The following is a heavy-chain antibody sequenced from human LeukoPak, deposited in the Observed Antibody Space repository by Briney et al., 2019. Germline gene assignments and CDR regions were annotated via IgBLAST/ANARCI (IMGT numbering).Heavy chain of an antibody. J-gene: IGHJ4*02. V-gene: IGHV3-23*01. D-gene: IGHD3-22*01. CDR3: AKDARGYHPPIDH. Sequence: PGGSLRLSCAASGFTFTDFAMNWVRQAPGKGLEWVSGIGGGGTNTHYADSVKGRFTISRDNSKNTLTLQMSSLRADDTAVYFCAKDARGYHPPIDHWGQGILVTVSS. CDR1: GFTFTDFA. CDR2: IGGGGTNT.